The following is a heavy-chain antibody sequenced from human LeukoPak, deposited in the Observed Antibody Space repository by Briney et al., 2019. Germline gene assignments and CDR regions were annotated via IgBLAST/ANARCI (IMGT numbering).Heavy chain of an antibody. J-gene: IGHJ4*02. CDR3: AKVGIIAAAAPDY. CDR1: GFTFSSYG. D-gene: IGHD6-13*01. V-gene: IGHV3-30*18. Sequence: PGGSLRLSCAASGFTFSSYGMHWVRQAPGKGLEWVAVISYDGSNKYYADSVKGRFTISRDNSKNTLYLQMNSLRAEDTAVYYCAKVGIIAAAAPDYWGQGTLVTVSS. CDR2: ISYDGSNK.